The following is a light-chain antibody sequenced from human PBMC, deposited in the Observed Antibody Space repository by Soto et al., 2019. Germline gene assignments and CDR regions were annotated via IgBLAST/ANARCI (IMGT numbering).Light chain of an antibody. V-gene: IGLV1-40*01. CDR2: SNN. Sequence: QSVLTQPPSVSGAPGQRVSISCTGSSSNIGAGYDVHWYEHLPGTAPKLLIYSNNQRPSGVPDRFSGSKSGTSASLAISGLQSEDEADYYCAAWDDSLNGRVFGGGTKLTVL. J-gene: IGLJ3*02. CDR1: SSNIGAGYD. CDR3: AAWDDSLNGRV.